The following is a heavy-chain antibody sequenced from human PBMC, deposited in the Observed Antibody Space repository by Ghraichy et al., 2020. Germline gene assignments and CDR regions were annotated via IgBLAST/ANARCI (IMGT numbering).Heavy chain of an antibody. V-gene: IGHV4-4*07. CDR1: GGSISSYY. CDR3: TSDVGDGYFDY. CDR2: IHNSGST. J-gene: IGHJ4*02. Sequence: SETLSLTCTVSGGSISSYYWSWIRQPAGKGLEWIGRIHNSGSTNYNPSLKSRVSMSADTSKKQLYLKISSVTAADTAVYYCTSDVGDGYFDYWGQGTLVTVSS.